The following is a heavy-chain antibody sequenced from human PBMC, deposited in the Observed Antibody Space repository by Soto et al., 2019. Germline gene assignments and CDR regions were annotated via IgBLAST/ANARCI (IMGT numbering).Heavy chain of an antibody. CDR2: IKEDGSEK. D-gene: IGHD1-26*01. CDR3: AKGGAIVAAGTRVYLYNAMDV. Sequence: GGSLRLSCAASGFTFSSDWMTWVRQAPGKGLEWVANIKEDGSEKYYVDSVKGRFTISSDNAEKSLYLQMNSLRADDTAEYYCAKGGAIVAAGTRVYLYNAMDVWGQGTTVTVSS. V-gene: IGHV3-7*03. CDR1: GFTFSSDW. J-gene: IGHJ6*02.